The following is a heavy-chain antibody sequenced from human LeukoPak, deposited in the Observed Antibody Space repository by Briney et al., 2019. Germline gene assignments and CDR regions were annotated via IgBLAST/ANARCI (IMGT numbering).Heavy chain of an antibody. V-gene: IGHV1-18*01. J-gene: IGHJ6*02. CDR2: ISAYNGNT. Sequence: ASVKVSCKASGYTFTSYGISWVRQAPGQGLERMGWISAYNGNTNYAQKLQGRVTMTTDTSTSTAYMELRSLRSDDTAVYYCARDRVVGATIYGMDVWGQGTTVTVSS. D-gene: IGHD1-26*01. CDR1: GYTFTSYG. CDR3: ARDRVVGATIYGMDV.